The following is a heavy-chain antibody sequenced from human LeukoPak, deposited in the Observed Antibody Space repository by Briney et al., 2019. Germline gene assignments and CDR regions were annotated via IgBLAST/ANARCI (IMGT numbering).Heavy chain of an antibody. Sequence: GGSLRLSCAASGFTVSSNYMSWVRQAPGKGLEWVPVIYSGGSTYYADSVKGRFTISRDNSKNTLYLQMNSLRAEDTAVYYCARERTYYFDYWGQGTLVTVSS. V-gene: IGHV3-53*01. CDR2: IYSGGST. J-gene: IGHJ4*02. CDR3: ARERTYYFDY. CDR1: GFTVSSNY.